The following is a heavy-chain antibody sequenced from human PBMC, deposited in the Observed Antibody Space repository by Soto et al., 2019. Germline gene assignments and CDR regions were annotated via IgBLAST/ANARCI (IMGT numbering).Heavy chain of an antibody. CDR2: IVVGSGNT. D-gene: IGHD3-3*01. J-gene: IGHJ4*02. CDR3: AAYDFWSGYSTGPIDY. Sequence: SVKVSCKASGFTFTSSAVQWVRQARGQRLEWIGWIVVGSGNTNYARKFQERVTITRDMSTSTAYMELSSLRSEDTAVYYCAAYDFWSGYSTGPIDYWGQGTLVTVSS. CDR1: GFTFTSSA. V-gene: IGHV1-58*01.